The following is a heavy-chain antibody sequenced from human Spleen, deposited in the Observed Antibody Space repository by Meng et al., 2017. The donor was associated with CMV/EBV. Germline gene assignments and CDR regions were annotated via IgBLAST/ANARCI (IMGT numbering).Heavy chain of an antibody. Sequence: YTFTSYGISWVRQATGQGLEWMGWISAYNGNTNYAQKLQGRVTMTTDTSTSTAYMELRSLRSDDTAVYYCARAYCSGGSCYSVVFDYWGQGTLVTVSS. V-gene: IGHV1-18*01. J-gene: IGHJ4*02. D-gene: IGHD2-15*01. CDR1: YTFTSYG. CDR2: ISAYNGNT. CDR3: ARAYCSGGSCYSVVFDY.